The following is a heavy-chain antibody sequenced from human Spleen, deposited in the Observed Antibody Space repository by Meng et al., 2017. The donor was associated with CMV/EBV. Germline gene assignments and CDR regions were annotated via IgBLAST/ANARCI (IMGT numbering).Heavy chain of an antibody. Sequence: LTCTVSGGFISGGGHYWSWIRQVPGKGLEWIGYIYYSGSTYYKPSLKSRVTISVDTSKNQFSLRLSPVTAADTAVYYCARVIGNGFDAWGQGALVTVSS. CDR3: ARVIGNGFDA. D-gene: IGHD2-21*01. CDR2: IYYSGST. CDR1: GGFISGGGHY. V-gene: IGHV4-31*03. J-gene: IGHJ5*02.